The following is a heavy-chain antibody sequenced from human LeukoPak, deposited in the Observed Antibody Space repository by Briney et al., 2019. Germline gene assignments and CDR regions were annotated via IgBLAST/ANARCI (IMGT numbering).Heavy chain of an antibody. D-gene: IGHD2-8*01. CDR1: GGSISSGGYS. CDR2: IYHSGST. J-gene: IGHJ5*02. V-gene: IGHV4-30-2*01. CDR3: ARNPMVYAGWWFDP. Sequence: SETLSLTCAVSGGSISSGGYSWSWIRQPPGKGLEWIGYIYHSGSTYYNPSLKSRVTISVDRSKNQFSLKLSSMTAADTAVYYCARNPMVYAGWWFDPWGQGTLVTVSS.